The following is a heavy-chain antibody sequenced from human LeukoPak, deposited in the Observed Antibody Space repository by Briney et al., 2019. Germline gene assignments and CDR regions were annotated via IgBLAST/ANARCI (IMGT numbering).Heavy chain of an antibody. D-gene: IGHD6-6*01. CDR1: GGSINSDY. CDR2: IYYSGGT. CDR3: ARDMDSSGQYYYYMDV. J-gene: IGHJ6*03. Sequence: SATLSLTCSVSGGSINSDYWGWIRQPPGKGLEWIGYIYYSGGTTYNPSLKSRVTISVDRSKNQFSLKLTSVTAADTAVYYCARDMDSSGQYYYYMDVWGKGTTVTVSS. V-gene: IGHV4-59*01.